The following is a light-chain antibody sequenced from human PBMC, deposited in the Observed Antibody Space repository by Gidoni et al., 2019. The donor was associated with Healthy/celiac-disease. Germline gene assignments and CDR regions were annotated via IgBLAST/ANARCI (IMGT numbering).Light chain of an antibody. V-gene: IGLV1-40*01. J-gene: IGLJ2*01. CDR3: QSYDSSLSGSNVV. Sequence: QSVLPQPPSVSGAPAQRVPISCTGSSSNIGAGYDVHWYQQLPGTAPKLLIYGNSNRPSGVPDRFSGSKSGTSASLAITGLQAEDEADYYCQSYDSSLSGSNVVFGGGTKLTVL. CDR1: SSNIGAGYD. CDR2: GNS.